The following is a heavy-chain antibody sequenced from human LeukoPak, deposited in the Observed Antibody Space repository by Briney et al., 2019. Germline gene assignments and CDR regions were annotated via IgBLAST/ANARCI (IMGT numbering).Heavy chain of an antibody. CDR1: GFAVSSNY. CDR2: IYSGGST. D-gene: IGHD6-13*01. V-gene: IGHV3-66*01. Sequence: GGSLRLSCAASGFAVSSNYMSWVRQAPGKGLEWVSVIYSGGSTYYADSVKGRFTISRDNSKNTLYLQMNSLRAEDTAVYYCARESRYSSSWYLLDYWGQGTLVTVSS. CDR3: ARESRYSSSWYLLDY. J-gene: IGHJ4*02.